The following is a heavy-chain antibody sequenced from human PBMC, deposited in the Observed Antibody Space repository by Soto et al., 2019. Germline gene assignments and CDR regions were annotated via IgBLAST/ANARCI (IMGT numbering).Heavy chain of an antibody. CDR2: IYYSGST. Sequence: LSLTCTVSGGSISSGGYYWSWIRQHPGKGLEWIGYIYYSGSTYYNPSLKSRVTISVDTSKNQFSLKLSSVTAADTAVYYCARAQARDSVNYWGQGTLVTVS. CDR3: ARAQARDSVNY. V-gene: IGHV4-31*03. D-gene: IGHD2-21*02. J-gene: IGHJ4*02. CDR1: GGSISSGGYY.